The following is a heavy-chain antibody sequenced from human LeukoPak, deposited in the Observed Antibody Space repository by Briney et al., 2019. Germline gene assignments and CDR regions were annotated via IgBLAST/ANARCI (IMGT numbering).Heavy chain of an antibody. CDR2: ISGSGVNT. D-gene: IGHD4-17*01. CDR1: GFIFSNYG. CDR3: AEGHGDWPGNYFDD. Sequence: GGSLRLSCAASGFIFSNYGINWVRQAPGKGLEWVSAISGSGVNTKYADSVGGRFSSSRDNSKNTLYLHIDSLRAEDTAVYYCAEGHGDWPGNYFDDWGQGTMVSVSS. J-gene: IGHJ4*02. V-gene: IGHV3-23*01.